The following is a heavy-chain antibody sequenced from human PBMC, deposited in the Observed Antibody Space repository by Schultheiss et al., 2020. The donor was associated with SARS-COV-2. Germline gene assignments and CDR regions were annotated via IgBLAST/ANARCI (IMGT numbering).Heavy chain of an antibody. J-gene: IGHJ3*02. CDR2: ISYDGSNK. Sequence: GGSLRLSCAASGFTFSSYAMHWVRQAPGKGLEWVAVISYDGSNKYYADSVKGRFTISRDNSKNTLYLQMNSLRAEDTAVYYCARSDYGDYPVPNHAFDIWGPETMVTVSS. CDR1: GFTFSSYA. D-gene: IGHD4-17*01. CDR3: ARSDYGDYPVPNHAFDI. V-gene: IGHV3-30*01.